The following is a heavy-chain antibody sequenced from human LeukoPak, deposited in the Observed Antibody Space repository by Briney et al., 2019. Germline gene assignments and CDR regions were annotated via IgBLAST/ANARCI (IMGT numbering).Heavy chain of an antibody. V-gene: IGHV4-59*01. CDR2: IYYSGST. Sequence: PSGTLSLTCTVCGGSFSGYYWSWIRQPPGKGLEWIGYIYYSGSTNYNPSLKSRVTISVDTSKNQFSLKLSSVTAADTAVYYCASAPYYDFWSGYYYFDYWGQGTLVTVSS. CDR3: ASAPYYDFWSGYYYFDY. CDR1: GGSFSGYY. D-gene: IGHD3-3*01. J-gene: IGHJ4*02.